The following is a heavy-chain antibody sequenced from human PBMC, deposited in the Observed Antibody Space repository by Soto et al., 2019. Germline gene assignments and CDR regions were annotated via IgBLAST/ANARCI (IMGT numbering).Heavy chain of an antibody. CDR2: ISGSGGST. J-gene: IGHJ4*02. Sequence: EVQLLESGGGLVQPGGSLRLSCAASGFTFSSYAMSWVRQAPGKGLEWVSAISISGSGGSTYYADSVKGPFTISRDTSKNAKYLQMNSLRADDTAVYYCVSSQRGYGSDWFNDYWGQGTPVTVAS. D-gene: IGHD3-9*01. CDR3: VSSQRGYGSDWFNDY. V-gene: IGHV3-23*01. CDR1: GFTFSSYA.